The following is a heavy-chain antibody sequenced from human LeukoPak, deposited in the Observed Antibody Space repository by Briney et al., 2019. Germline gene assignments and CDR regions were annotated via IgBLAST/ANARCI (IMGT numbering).Heavy chain of an antibody. V-gene: IGHV3-23*01. CDR3: AKVGYSSGWYGPFDY. CDR2: ISGSGGST. CDR1: GFTFSSYA. J-gene: IGHJ4*02. Sequence: GGSLRLSCAASGFTFSSYAMSWVRQAPGKGLEWVSAISGSGGSTYYADSVKGRFTISRDNSKNTLYLQMNSLRAEDTAVYYCAKVGYSSGWYGPFDYWGQGTLVTVSS. D-gene: IGHD6-19*01.